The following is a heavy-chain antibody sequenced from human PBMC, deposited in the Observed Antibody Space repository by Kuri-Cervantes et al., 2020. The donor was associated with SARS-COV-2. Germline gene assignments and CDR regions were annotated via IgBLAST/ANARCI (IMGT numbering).Heavy chain of an antibody. J-gene: IGHJ6*02. V-gene: IGHV1-69*04. CDR2: IIPIFGIA. Sequence: SVKVSCKASGGTFSSYAISWVRQAPGQGLEWMGRIIPIFGIANYAQKFQGRVTITADKSTSTAYMELSSLRSEDTAVYYCARVWYYYDSSGPPWYYYYGMDVWGQGTTVTVSS. CDR1: GGTFSSYA. CDR3: ARVWYYYDSSGPPWYYYYGMDV. D-gene: IGHD3-22*01.